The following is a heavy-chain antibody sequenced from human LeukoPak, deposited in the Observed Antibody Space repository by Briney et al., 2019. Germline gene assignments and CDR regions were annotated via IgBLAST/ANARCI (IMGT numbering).Heavy chain of an antibody. D-gene: IGHD6-19*01. Sequence: GGSLRLSCAASGFTFSIYDMHWVRQAAGQGLEWVSGINTAGHTYYSPYVVGRFTIFTDNAKNSLYLHMNSLRVGDTAVYYCAREDASGLDYWGEGILVAVSS. CDR1: GFTFSIYD. J-gene: IGHJ4*02. CDR3: AREDASGLDY. V-gene: IGHV3-13*01. CDR2: INTAGHT.